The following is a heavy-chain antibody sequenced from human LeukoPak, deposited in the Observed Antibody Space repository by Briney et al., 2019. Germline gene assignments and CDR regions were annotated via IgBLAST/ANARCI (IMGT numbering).Heavy chain of an antibody. D-gene: IGHD4-17*01. V-gene: IGHV3-72*01. Sequence: TGGSLRLSCAASGFTFSDHYMDWVRQAPGKGLEWVGRTRNKANSYTTEYAASVKGRFTISRDDSKNSLYLQMNSLKTEDTAVYYCARPDYGDGDAFDIWGQGTMVTVSS. CDR3: ARPDYGDGDAFDI. CDR2: TRNKANSYTT. J-gene: IGHJ3*02. CDR1: GFTFSDHY.